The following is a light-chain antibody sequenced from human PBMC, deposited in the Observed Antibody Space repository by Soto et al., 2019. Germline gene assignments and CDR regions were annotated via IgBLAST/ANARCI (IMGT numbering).Light chain of an antibody. CDR1: SSDVGGYNY. J-gene: IGLJ1*01. CDR2: EVS. V-gene: IGLV2-14*03. Sequence: QSVLTQPASVSGSPGQSITISCTGTSSDVGGYNYVSWYQQHPGKGPKLMIYEVSNRPSGVSNRFFGSKSGNTATLTISGLQAEDEADYYCSSYTSTTTRVFGTGTKVTVL. CDR3: SSYTSTTTRV.